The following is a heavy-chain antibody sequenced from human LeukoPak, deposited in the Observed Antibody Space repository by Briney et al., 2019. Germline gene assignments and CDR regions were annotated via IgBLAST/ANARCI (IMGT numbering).Heavy chain of an antibody. V-gene: IGHV3-7*01. CDR2: INHNGNVN. D-gene: IGHD2-15*01. Sequence: PGGSLRLSCAASGFTFSSYWMNWARQAPGKGLEWVASINHNGNVNYYVDSVKGRFTISRDNAKSSLYLQMNSLRAEDTAVYYCARVDSGGSCWGQGTLVTVSS. J-gene: IGHJ4*02. CDR1: GFTFSSYW. CDR3: ARVDSGGSC.